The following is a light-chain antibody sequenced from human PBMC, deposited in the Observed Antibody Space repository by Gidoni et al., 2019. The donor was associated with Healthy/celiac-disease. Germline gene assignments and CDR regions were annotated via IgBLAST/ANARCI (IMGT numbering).Light chain of an antibody. CDR2: AAS. CDR3: QQYYSYPPT. J-gene: IGKJ2*01. CDR1: QGISSY. V-gene: IGKV1-8*01. Sequence: AIRMTKSPSSFTASTGDRVTITCRASQGISSYLAWYQQKPGTAPKLLIYAASTLQSGLASRFSGSGSGTDFPLTISCLHSEDFATYYCQQYYSYPPTFGQGTKLEIK.